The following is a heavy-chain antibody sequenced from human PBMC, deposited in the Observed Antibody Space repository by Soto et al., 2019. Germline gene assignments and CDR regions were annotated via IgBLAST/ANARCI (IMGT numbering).Heavy chain of an antibody. CDR3: ARVGNYYGTIGFDY. J-gene: IGHJ4*02. CDR2: IYHSGST. V-gene: IGHV4-4*02. CDR1: GGSISDINW. D-gene: IGHD3-10*01. Sequence: SETLPVTCAVSGGSISDINWWRWVRQPPGKGLEWIGEIYHSGSTNYNPSLKSRVTISVDKSKNQFSLKLSSVTAADTAVYYCARVGNYYGTIGFDYWGQGTLVTVSS.